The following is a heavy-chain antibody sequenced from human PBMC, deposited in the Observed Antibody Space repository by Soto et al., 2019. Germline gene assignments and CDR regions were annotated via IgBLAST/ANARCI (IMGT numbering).Heavy chain of an antibody. Sequence: GESLKISCKGSGYSFTSYWIGWVRQMPGKGLEWMGTIYPGDSDTRYSPSFQGQVTISADKSISTAYLQWSSLKASDTAMYYCARRYYYDSSGPGYYYYGMDVWGQGTTVTVSS. V-gene: IGHV5-51*01. CDR2: IYPGDSDT. CDR3: ARRYYYDSSGPGYYYYGMDV. J-gene: IGHJ6*02. CDR1: GYSFTSYW. D-gene: IGHD3-22*01.